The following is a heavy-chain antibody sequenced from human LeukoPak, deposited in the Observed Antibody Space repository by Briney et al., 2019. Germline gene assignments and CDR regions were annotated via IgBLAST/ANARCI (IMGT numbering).Heavy chain of an antibody. D-gene: IGHD6-6*01. J-gene: IGHJ4*02. Sequence: GALRLSCAASGFTFSSYWMHWVRQTPGKGLVWVSRINGDGSSTNYADSVEGRFTISRDNAKNTLYLQMSSLRAEDTAMYYCASWGLSISSGPQWGQGTRVTVSS. CDR1: GFTFSSYW. V-gene: IGHV3-74*01. CDR2: INGDGSST. CDR3: ASWGLSISSGPQ.